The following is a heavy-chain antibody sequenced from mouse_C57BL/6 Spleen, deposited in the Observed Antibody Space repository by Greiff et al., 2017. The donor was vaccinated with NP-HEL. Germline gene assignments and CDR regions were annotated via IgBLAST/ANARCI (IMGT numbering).Heavy chain of an antibody. CDR2: IYPGDGDT. J-gene: IGHJ1*03. Sequence: VQLQQSGPELVKPGASVKISCKASGYAFSSSWMNWVKQRPGKGLEWIGRIYPGDGDTNYNGKFKGKATLTADKSSSTAYMQLSSLTSEDSAVYFCGGRRDWDGFFAVWGTGTTVTVSS. CDR1: GYAFSSSW. V-gene: IGHV1-82*01. CDR3: GGRRDWDGFFAV. D-gene: IGHD4-1*01.